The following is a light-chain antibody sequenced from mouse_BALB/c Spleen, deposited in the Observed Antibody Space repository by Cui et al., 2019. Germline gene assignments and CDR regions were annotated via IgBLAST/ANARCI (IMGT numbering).Light chain of an antibody. CDR1: QSILYSSNQKNY. Sequence: DIVMSQSPSYLAVSTGEKVTMSCKSRQSILYSSNQKNYLAWYQQKPGQSPKLLIYWASTRESGVPDRFTGSGSGTDFTLTISSVKAEDLAVYYGQQYYSWTFGGGTKLEIK. CDR3: QQYYSWT. CDR2: WAS. V-gene: IGKV8-30*01. J-gene: IGKJ1*01.